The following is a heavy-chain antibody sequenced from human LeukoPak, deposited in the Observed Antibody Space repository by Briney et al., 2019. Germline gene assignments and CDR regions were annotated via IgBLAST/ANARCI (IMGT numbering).Heavy chain of an antibody. J-gene: IGHJ4*02. V-gene: IGHV1-69*13. CDR2: IIPIFGTA. CDR1: GGTFSSYA. D-gene: IGHD6-13*01. Sequence: SVKVSCTASGGTFSSYAISWVRQAPGQGLEWMGGIIPIFGTANYAQKFQGRVTITADESTSTAYMELSSLRSEDTAVYYCARGIAAAGTGEYYFDYWGQGTLVTVSS. CDR3: ARGIAAAGTGEYYFDY.